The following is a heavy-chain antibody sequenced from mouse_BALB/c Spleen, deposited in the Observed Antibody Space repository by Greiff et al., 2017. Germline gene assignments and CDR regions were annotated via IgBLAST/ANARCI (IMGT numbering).Heavy chain of an antibody. CDR2: ISSGGST. CDR3: ARGYGSSSSFAY. CDR1: GFTFSSYA. V-gene: IGHV5-6-5*01. D-gene: IGHD1-1*01. J-gene: IGHJ3*01. Sequence: EVKLVESGGGLVKPGGSLKLSCAASGFTFSSYAMSWVRQTPEKRLEWVASISSGGSTYYPDSVKGRFTISRDNARNILYLQMSSLRSEDTAMYYCARGYGSSSSFAYWGQGTLVTVSA.